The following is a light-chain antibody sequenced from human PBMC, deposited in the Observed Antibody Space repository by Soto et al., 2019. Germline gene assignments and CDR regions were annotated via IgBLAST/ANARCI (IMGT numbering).Light chain of an antibody. J-gene: IGLJ1*01. CDR3: CSYAGSSTLYV. CDR1: SSDVGNYNL. Sequence: QSVLTQPASVSGSPGQSITISCTGTSSDVGNYNLASWYQQHPGKAPKLMIFEGSKRPSGVSNRFSGSKSGNTASLTISGLQAEDEADYYCCSYAGSSTLYVFGTGTKVTVL. CDR2: EGS. V-gene: IGLV2-23*01.